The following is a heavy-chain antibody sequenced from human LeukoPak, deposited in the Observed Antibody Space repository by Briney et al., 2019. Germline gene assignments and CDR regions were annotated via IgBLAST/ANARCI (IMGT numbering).Heavy chain of an antibody. D-gene: IGHD3/OR15-3a*01. J-gene: IGHJ4*02. CDR1: GGSMSSYY. Sequence: SETLSLTCTVSGGSMSSYYWTWIRQPAGKGLEWIGRMYLSGETNYNPSLRSRVTLSLDTSKNHFSLKMTSATAADTAVYYCASGIQWTGNNYWGQGTLVTVSS. CDR2: MYLSGET. V-gene: IGHV4-4*07. CDR3: ASGIQWTGNNY.